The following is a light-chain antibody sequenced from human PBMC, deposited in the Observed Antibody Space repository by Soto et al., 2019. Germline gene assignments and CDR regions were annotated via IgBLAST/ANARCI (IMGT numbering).Light chain of an antibody. CDR3: QQYASSPLT. V-gene: IGKV3-20*01. CDR1: QSVTSSY. Sequence: IVLTQSPGTLSLSPGDGATLSFMASQSVTSSYLAWYQQNPGQAPRLLIYGASKRATGIPDRFFGSGSGTDFTLTISRLEPEDFAVYYCQQYASSPLTFGQGTRLEI. J-gene: IGKJ5*01. CDR2: GAS.